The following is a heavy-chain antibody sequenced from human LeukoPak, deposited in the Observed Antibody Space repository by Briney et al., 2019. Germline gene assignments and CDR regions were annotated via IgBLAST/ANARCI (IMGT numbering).Heavy chain of an antibody. D-gene: IGHD7-27*01. V-gene: IGHV3-23*01. CDR1: GFTFSSYA. J-gene: IGHJ4*02. CDR2: ISGSGGST. Sequence: GGSLRPSCAASGFTFSSYAMSWVRQAPGKGLEWVSAISGSGGSTYYADSVKGRFTISRDNSKNTLYLQMNSLRAEDTAVYYCAKASNWGEFYYFDYWGQGTLVTVSS. CDR3: AKASNWGEFYYFDY.